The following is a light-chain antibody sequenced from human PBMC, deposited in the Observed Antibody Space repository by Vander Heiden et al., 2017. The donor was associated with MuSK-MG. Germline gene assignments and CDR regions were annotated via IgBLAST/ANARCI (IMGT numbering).Light chain of an antibody. CDR3: QQYGSSPVT. CDR2: GAS. J-gene: IGKJ4*01. Sequence: EIVLTQSPDILSSSPGDRATLSCRASQSITSDYLAWYRQKPGQAPRLLIYGASFRVTGIPDRFSGSGSGRDFTLTIDRLEPEDFAMYYCQQYGSSPVTFGGGTKV. CDR1: QSITSDY. V-gene: IGKV3-20*01.